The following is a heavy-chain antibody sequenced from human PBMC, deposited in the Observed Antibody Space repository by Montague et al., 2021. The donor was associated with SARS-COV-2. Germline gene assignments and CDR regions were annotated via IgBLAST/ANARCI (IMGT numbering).Heavy chain of an antibody. D-gene: IGHD3-3*01. J-gene: IGHJ4*02. CDR3: AKDPNYDFWSGYYFDY. V-gene: IGHV3-23*03. CDR1: GFIFSNYA. CDR2: IYSGGSGT. Sequence: SWRFSCDASGFIFSNYAMSWVRQAPGKGLEWVSVIYSGGSGTYYSDSVKGRFTISRDNSKNTLYLQMNSLRAEDTAVYYCAKDPNYDFWSGYYFDYWGQGTLVTVSS.